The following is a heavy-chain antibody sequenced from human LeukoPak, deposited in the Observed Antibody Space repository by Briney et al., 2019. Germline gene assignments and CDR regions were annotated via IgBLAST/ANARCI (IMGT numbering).Heavy chain of an antibody. CDR1: GYIFSNYA. CDR3: ARDLMVRGPMDV. J-gene: IGHJ6*03. V-gene: IGHV1-2*02. Sequence: ASVKVSCKASGYIFSNYAISWVRQAPGQGLEWMGWIKPSSGGTNYAQNFQGRVTMTRDTSINTAYMELSRLRSDDTAVYYCARDLMVRGPMDVWGKGTTVTVSS. CDR2: IKPSSGGT. D-gene: IGHD3-10*01.